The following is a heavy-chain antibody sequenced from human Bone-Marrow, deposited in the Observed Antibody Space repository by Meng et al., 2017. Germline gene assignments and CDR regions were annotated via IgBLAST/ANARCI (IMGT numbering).Heavy chain of an antibody. D-gene: IGHD1-26*01. CDR3: ARSGGELPLDY. CDR2: ISSNGGST. J-gene: IGHJ4*02. CDR1: GFTFSSYA. Sequence: GESLKISCAASGFTFSSYAMSWVRQAPGKGLEYVSAISSNGGSTYYANSVKGRFTISRDNSKNTLYLQMGSLRAEDMAVYYCARSGGELPLDYWGQGTLVTVSS. V-gene: IGHV3-64*01.